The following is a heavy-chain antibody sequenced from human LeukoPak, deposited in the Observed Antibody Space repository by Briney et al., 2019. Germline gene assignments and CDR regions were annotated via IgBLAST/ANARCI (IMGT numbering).Heavy chain of an antibody. CDR3: ARKESIAARRYFDY. Sequence: GGSLRLSCAASGFTFSSYAMSWVRQAPGKGLEWVAVISYDGSNKYYADSVKGRFTISRDNSKNTLYLQMNSLRAEDTAVYYCARKESIAARRYFDYWGQGTLVTVSS. CDR1: GFTFSSYA. J-gene: IGHJ4*02. D-gene: IGHD6-6*01. CDR2: ISYDGSNK. V-gene: IGHV3-30-3*01.